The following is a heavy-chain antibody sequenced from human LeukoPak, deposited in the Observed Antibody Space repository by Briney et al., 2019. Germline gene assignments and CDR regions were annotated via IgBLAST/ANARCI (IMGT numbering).Heavy chain of an antibody. V-gene: IGHV1-18*01. Sequence: ASVKVSCKASGYTFTSYGISWVRQAPGQGLEGMGWISAYNGNTNYAQKLQGRVTMTTDTSTSTAYMELRSLGSDDTAVYYCARYGLRWYPFDYWGQGTLVTVSS. D-gene: IGHD4-23*01. CDR3: ARYGLRWYPFDY. CDR2: ISAYNGNT. CDR1: GYTFTSYG. J-gene: IGHJ4*02.